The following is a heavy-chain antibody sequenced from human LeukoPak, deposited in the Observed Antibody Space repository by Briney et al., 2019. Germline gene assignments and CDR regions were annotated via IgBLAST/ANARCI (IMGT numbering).Heavy chain of an antibody. J-gene: IGHJ4*02. D-gene: IGHD3-10*01. Sequence: GGSLRLSCAASRFRFSTFPMGWVRQAPGKGLEWVSGISAGGETTFYADSVRGRLTISRDNSKNTLYLQMNSLRADDTAVYYCARGGYWGQGTLVTVSS. CDR1: RFRFSTFP. CDR3: ARGGY. CDR2: ISAGGETT. V-gene: IGHV3-23*01.